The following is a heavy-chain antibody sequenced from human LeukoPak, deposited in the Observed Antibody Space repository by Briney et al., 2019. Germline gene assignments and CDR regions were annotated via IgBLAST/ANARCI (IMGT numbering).Heavy chain of an antibody. CDR3: TRGSRYCDSTSCPYYYMDV. CDR1: GFTFGDYA. V-gene: IGHV3-49*04. J-gene: IGHJ6*03. D-gene: IGHD2-2*01. Sequence: GGSLRPSCTASGFTFGDYAMSWVRQAPGKGLEWVGFIRSKVYGGTTEYAASVKGRFTISRDDSKSIAYLQMNSLKTEDTAVYYCTRGSRYCDSTSCPYYYMDVWGKGTTVTVSS. CDR2: IRSKVYGGTT.